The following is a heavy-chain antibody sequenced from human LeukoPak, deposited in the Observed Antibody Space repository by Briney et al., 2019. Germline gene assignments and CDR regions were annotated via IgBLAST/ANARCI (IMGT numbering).Heavy chain of an antibody. CDR2: IRGAVCNI. CDR3: VKEAARQWLLVDQ. Sequence: PVGSLRPSCAASGFSFDDGTMNWVRQFPGNVLEGVSFIRGAVCNIYYAKSAKRRFTIYKDHSNDYVSLDMNSLSTEDTALYYCVKEAARQWLLVDQWGQGTMVTVSS. D-gene: IGHD6-19*01. CDR1: GFSFDDGT. V-gene: IGHV3-43*01. J-gene: IGHJ4*02.